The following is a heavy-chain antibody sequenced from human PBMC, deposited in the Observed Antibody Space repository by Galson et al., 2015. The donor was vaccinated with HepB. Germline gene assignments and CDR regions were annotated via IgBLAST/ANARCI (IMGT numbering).Heavy chain of an antibody. V-gene: IGHV3-74*01. D-gene: IGHD2-21*01. Sequence: SLRLSCAASGFTFSRYWMHWVRQVPGKGLVWVSRINSDGSSTNYADSVKGRFTISRDNAKNTLYLQLNSLRVEDTAVYYCAREGIIKLGAYYFYYGMDVWGQGTTVTVSS. CDR2: INSDGSST. J-gene: IGHJ6*02. CDR3: AREGIIKLGAYYFYYGMDV. CDR1: GFTFSRYW.